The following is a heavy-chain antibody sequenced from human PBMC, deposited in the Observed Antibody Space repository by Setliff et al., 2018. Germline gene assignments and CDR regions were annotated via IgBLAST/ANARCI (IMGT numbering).Heavy chain of an antibody. V-gene: IGHV1-18*01. CDR1: GYTFTRHG. CDR2: ISVYNGDT. CDR3: ARDRYYNSWSGTSITAPHDAFDI. Sequence: ASVKVSCKASGYTFTRHGISWVRQAPGQGLEWMGWISVYNGDTNYPQRLQGRVTMTTDTSTSTAYMELRSLRSDDTAVYYCARDRYYNSWSGTSITAPHDAFDIWGQGTMVTVS. D-gene: IGHD3-3*01. J-gene: IGHJ3*02.